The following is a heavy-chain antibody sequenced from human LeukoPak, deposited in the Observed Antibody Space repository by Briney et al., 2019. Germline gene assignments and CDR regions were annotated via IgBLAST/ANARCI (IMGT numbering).Heavy chain of an antibody. CDR1: GFTFSSYA. CDR3: AKDPGLRSGSYNY. Sequence: GGSLRLSCAASGFTFSSYAMSWVRQAPGKGLEWVSAISGSGGSTYYADSVKGRFTISRDNSKNTPYLQMNSLRAEDTAVYYCAKDPGLRSGSYNYWGQETLVTVSS. D-gene: IGHD1-26*01. CDR2: ISGSGGST. V-gene: IGHV3-23*01. J-gene: IGHJ4*02.